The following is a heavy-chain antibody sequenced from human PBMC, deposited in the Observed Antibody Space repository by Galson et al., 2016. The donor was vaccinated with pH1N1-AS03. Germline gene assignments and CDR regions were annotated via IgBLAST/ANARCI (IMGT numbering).Heavy chain of an antibody. CDR2: ISGTGGSP. CDR1: GFTFSDYA. J-gene: IGHJ4*02. Sequence: SLRLSCAASGFTFSDYAMGWVRQAPGKGLEWLAEISGTGGSPFYADSVKGRVTISRDNSKSTVYLQMTSLRAEDTAVYYCATNALKVRVDYWGQGTLVTVFS. D-gene: IGHD1-1*01. V-gene: IGHV3-23*01. CDR3: ATNALKVRVDY.